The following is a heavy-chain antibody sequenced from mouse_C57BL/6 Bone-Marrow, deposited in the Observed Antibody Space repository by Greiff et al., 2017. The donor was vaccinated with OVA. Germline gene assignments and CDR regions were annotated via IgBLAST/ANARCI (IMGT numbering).Heavy chain of an antibody. CDR3: ARGGGSSLFAY. CDR1: GYTFTSYW. Sequence: QVQLQQPGAELVKPGASVKLSCKASGYTFTSYWMQWVKQRPGQGLEWIGEIDPSDSYTNYNQKFKGKATLTVDTSYSTAYMQLSSLTSEDYAVYYCARGGGSSLFAYWGQGTLVTVSA. V-gene: IGHV1-50*01. CDR2: IDPSDSYT. D-gene: IGHD1-1*01. J-gene: IGHJ3*01.